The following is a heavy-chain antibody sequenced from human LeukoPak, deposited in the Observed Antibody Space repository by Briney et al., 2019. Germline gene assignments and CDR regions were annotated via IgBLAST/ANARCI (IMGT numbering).Heavy chain of an antibody. D-gene: IGHD3-9*01. V-gene: IGHV1-18*01. J-gene: IGHJ4*02. CDR1: GGTFSSYA. Sequence: ASVKVSCKASGGTFSSYAISWVRQAPGQGLEWMGWISAYNGNTNYAQKLQGRVTMTTDTSTSTAYMELRSLRSDDTAVYYCARIVLRYFDWLLTPDYWGQGTLVTVSS. CDR3: ARIVLRYFDWLLTPDY. CDR2: ISAYNGNT.